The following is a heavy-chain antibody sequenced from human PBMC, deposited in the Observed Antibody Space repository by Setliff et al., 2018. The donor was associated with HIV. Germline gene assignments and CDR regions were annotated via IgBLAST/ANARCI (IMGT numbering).Heavy chain of an antibody. CDR1: GFIFTNYA. Sequence: ASVTVSCKTSGFIFTNYAVHWVRQAPGQGLEWMGWINAGNGDTRYSQKFQGSVTFTRDTSASTAYMEVTGLRSEDTAVYYCARFGPLRYFDHWGQGTLVTVSS. V-gene: IGHV1-3*01. CDR3: ARFGPLRYFDH. CDR2: INAGNGDT. J-gene: IGHJ4*02. D-gene: IGHD4-17*01.